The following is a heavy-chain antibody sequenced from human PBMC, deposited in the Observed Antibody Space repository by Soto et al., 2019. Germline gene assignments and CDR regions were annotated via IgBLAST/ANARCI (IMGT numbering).Heavy chain of an antibody. J-gene: IGHJ6*02. Sequence: GGSLRLSCAASGFTFSNAWMNWVRQAPGKGLEWVGRIKSKTDGGTTDYAAPVKGRFTISRDNSGNTLFLEMYSLRAEDTAVYYCARYIPGVRYYGMDVWGQGTTVTVSS. CDR1: GFTFSNAW. CDR2: IKSKTDGGTT. V-gene: IGHV3-15*07. D-gene: IGHD2-2*01. CDR3: ARYIPGVRYYGMDV.